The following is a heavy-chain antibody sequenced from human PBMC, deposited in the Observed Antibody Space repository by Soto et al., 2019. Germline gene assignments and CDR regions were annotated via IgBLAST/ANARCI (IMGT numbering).Heavy chain of an antibody. CDR1: GGTFDTYA. D-gene: IGHD3-22*01. CDR2: IIPMLDSA. J-gene: IGHJ6*02. CDR3: ERTYHYDSCVNTYFYYGMDV. V-gene: IGHV1-69*12. Sequence: QVQLVQSGAEVKKPGSSVKVSCKASGGTFDTYAITWVRQAPGQGLEWMAGIIPMLDSANYADKFKDRVTITAEESTSTAYMEESSLISEDTAVYYWERTYHYDSCVNTYFYYGMDVWGQGTTVTVSS.